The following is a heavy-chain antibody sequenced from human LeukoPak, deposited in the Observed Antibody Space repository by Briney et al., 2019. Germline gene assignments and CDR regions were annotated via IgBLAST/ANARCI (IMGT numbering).Heavy chain of an antibody. J-gene: IGHJ4*02. V-gene: IGHV4-34*01. CDR1: GGSFSGYY. Sequence: SETLSLTCAVSGGSFSGYYWNWIRQPPGNGLEWIGEINPSGGTNYSPSLKSRVTISVDTSTNQFSLKVTSVTAADTAVYYCARGAYYDYVWGSYRPKRNYFDYWGQGTLVTVSS. CDR3: ARGAYYDYVWGSYRPKRNYFDY. CDR2: INPSGGT. D-gene: IGHD3-16*02.